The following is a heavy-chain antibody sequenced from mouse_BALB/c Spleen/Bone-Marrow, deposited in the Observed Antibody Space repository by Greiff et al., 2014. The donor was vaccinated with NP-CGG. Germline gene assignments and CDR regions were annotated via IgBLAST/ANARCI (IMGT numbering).Heavy chain of an antibody. Sequence: VKLVESGPGLVAPSQSLSITCTISGFSLTSYGVHWVRQPPGKGLEWLVVIWSDGSTTYNSALKSRLSISKDNSKSQVFLKMNSLQTDDTAMYYCARHYGSSPYAMDYWGQGTSVTVSS. D-gene: IGHD1-1*01. CDR3: ARHYGSSPYAMDY. J-gene: IGHJ4*01. V-gene: IGHV2-6-1*01. CDR2: IWSDGST. CDR1: GFSLTSYG.